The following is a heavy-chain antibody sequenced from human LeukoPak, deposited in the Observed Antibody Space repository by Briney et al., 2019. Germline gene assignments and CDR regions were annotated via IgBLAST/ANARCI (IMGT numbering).Heavy chain of an antibody. Sequence: GGSLRLSCKASGFTFDDYGMSWVRQVPGKGLEWVSGICSKDDCSGYADSVKGRFTVSRDNAKNSLYLQLNSLRAEDTAFYHCARDPRGGSYSYFDYWGQGTLVIVSS. D-gene: IGHD1-26*01. CDR2: ICSKDDCS. CDR3: ARDPRGGSYSYFDY. CDR1: GFTFDDYG. V-gene: IGHV3-20*01. J-gene: IGHJ4*02.